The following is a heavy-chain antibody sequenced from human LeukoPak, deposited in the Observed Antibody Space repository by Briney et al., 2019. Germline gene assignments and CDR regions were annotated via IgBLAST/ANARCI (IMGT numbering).Heavy chain of an antibody. D-gene: IGHD4/OR15-4a*01. CDR2: IYHSGST. V-gene: IGHV4-61*05. J-gene: IGHJ3*02. CDR1: GGSISSSSYY. Sequence: SETLSLTCTVSGGSISSSSYYWSWIRQPPGKGLEWIGEIYHSGSTNYNPSLQSRVTISVDKSKNQFSLNLNSVTAADTAVYYCVFRVPNTGWAYDIWGQGTMVTVSS. CDR3: VFRVPNTGWAYDI.